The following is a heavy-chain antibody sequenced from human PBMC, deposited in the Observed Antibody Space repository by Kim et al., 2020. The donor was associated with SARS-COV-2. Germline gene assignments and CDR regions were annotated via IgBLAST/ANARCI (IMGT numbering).Heavy chain of an antibody. V-gene: IGHV3-23*01. J-gene: IGHJ5*02. Sequence: GGSLRLSCAASGSTFSSYAMSWVRQAPGKGLEWVSSISVSGSTYYADSVKGRFTISRDNSKNTLYLQMNSLRAEDTAVYHCAKDEGTLRLGLLVDPWGQGTLVTVSS. CDR2: ISVSGST. CDR3: AKDEGTLRLGLLVDP. D-gene: IGHD4-17*01. CDR1: GSTFSSYA.